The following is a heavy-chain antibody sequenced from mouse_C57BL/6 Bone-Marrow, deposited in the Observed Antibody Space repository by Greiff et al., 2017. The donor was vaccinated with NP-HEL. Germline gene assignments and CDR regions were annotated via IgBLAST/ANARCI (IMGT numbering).Heavy chain of an antibody. D-gene: IGHD1-1*01. CDR1: GYAFTNYL. CDR3: ARPGGSSLWFAY. Sequence: QVQLKESGAELVRPGTSVKVSCKASGYAFTNYLIEWVKQRPGQGLEWIGVINPGSGGTNYNEKFKGKATLTADKSSSTASMQLSSLTSEDSAVYFCARPGGSSLWFAYWGQGTLVTVSA. J-gene: IGHJ3*01. CDR2: INPGSGGT. V-gene: IGHV1-54*01.